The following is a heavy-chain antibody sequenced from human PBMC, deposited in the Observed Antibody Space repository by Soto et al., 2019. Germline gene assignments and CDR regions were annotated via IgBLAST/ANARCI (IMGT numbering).Heavy chain of an antibody. J-gene: IGHJ6*02. Sequence: QVQLVESGGGVVQPGRSLRLYYAASGFTFSSYGMHWVRQAPGKGLEWVAVISYDGSDKYYAGSVKGRFTISRDNSKNTLYLQMNSLRAEDTAVYYYAKDRSSGPYYYYGMDVWGQGTTVTVSS. CDR3: AKDRSSGPYYYYGMDV. V-gene: IGHV3-30*18. D-gene: IGHD6-19*01. CDR1: GFTFSSYG. CDR2: ISYDGSDK.